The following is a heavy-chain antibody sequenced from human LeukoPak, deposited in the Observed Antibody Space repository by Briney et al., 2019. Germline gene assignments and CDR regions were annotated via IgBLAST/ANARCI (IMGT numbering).Heavy chain of an antibody. D-gene: IGHD3-3*01. CDR2: MNPKSGNA. J-gene: IGHJ6*03. Sequence: GASVKVSCKASGYTFTSYDINWVRQATGQGLEWMGWMNPKSGNAGYAQKFQGRVTITRNTSISTSYMELSSLRSEDTAVYYCERGNPYYDFWSGHYYYYYYMDVWGKGTTVTVSS. CDR1: GYTFTSYD. CDR3: ERGNPYYDFWSGHYYYYYYMDV. V-gene: IGHV1-8*03.